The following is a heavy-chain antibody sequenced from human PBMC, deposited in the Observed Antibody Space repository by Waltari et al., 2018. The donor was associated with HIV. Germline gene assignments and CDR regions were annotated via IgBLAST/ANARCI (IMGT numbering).Heavy chain of an antibody. CDR3: ARRTYYYDSSGYYLDY. J-gene: IGHJ4*02. V-gene: IGHV4-59*01. D-gene: IGHD3-22*01. CDR2: IYYRGST. Sequence: QVQLQESGPGLVKPSETLSLTCTVSGGYISSYYWSWIRQPPGKGLEWIGYIYYRGSTNYNPSLKSRVTISVDTSKNQFSLKLSSVTAADTAVYYCARRTYYYDSSGYYLDYWGQGTLVTVSS. CDR1: GGYISSYY.